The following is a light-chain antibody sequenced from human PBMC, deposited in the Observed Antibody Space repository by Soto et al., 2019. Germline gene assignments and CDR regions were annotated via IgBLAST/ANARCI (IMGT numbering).Light chain of an antibody. J-gene: IGLJ3*02. CDR1: SSDVGGYNY. CDR2: EVN. CDR3: NSYAGSNNLV. V-gene: IGLV2-8*01. Sequence: QSSLTQPRSASGSPGQSITISCTGTSSDVGGYNYVSWYQQHPAKAPKLIIYEVNRRPSGVPDRFSGSKSGNTASLTVSGLQAEDEAEYYCNSYAGSNNLVFGGGTKVTVL.